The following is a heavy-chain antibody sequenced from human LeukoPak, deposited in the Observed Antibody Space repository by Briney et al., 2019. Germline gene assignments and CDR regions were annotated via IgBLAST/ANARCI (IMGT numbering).Heavy chain of an antibody. V-gene: IGHV3-7*01. D-gene: IGHD4-23*01. J-gene: IGHJ4*02. Sequence: PGGSLRLSCVFSGFTFSDDWMNCVRQAPGKGLEWVANINQGGSEIHYVDSVKGRFTISRDNAKNSLYLQMNSLRAEDTGVYYCPRGLRWTDFWGQGTLVTVSS. CDR2: INQGGSEI. CDR1: GFTFSDDW. CDR3: PRGLRWTDF.